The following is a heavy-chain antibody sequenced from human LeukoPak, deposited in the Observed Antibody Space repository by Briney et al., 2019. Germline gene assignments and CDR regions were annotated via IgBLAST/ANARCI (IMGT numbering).Heavy chain of an antibody. CDR3: ARAGTMVRGVIALFDY. V-gene: IGHV1-2*02. CDR2: INPNSGGT. D-gene: IGHD3-10*01. CDR1: GYSFTNYD. J-gene: IGHJ4*02. Sequence: ASVKVSCKASGYSFTNYDINWVRQATGQGLEWMGWINPNSGGTNYAQKFQGRVTMTRDTSISTAYMELSRLRSDDTAVYYCARAGTMVRGVIALFDYWGQGTLVTVSS.